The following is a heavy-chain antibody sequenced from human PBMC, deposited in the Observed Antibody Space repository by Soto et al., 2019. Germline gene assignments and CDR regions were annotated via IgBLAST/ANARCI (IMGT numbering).Heavy chain of an antibody. J-gene: IGHJ4*02. CDR1: GGSISSYY. D-gene: IGHD2-2*01. V-gene: IGHV4-59*01. CDR3: ARGEEPVAMPSGY. CDR2: IYYSGST. Sequence: QVQLQESGPGLVKPSETLSLTCTVSGGSISSYYWSWIRQPPGKGLEWIGYIYYSGSTNYNPSLTSRVPPSVATSKNQCSLKLSSVTAAATAVYYFARGEEPVAMPSGYWGQGTLVTVSS.